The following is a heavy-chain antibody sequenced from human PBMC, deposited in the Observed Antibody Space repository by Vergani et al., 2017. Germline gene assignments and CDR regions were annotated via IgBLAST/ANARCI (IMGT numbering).Heavy chain of an antibody. D-gene: IGHD3-10*01. Sequence: QLQLQESGPGLVKPSETLSLTCTVSGGSISSSSYYWGWIRQPPGKGLEWIGSIYYSGSTYYNPSLKSRVTISVDTSKNQFSLKLSSVTAADTAVYYCARHLHYYGSGSYGRWFDPWGQGTLVTVSS. CDR1: GGSISSSSYY. CDR2: IYYSGST. CDR3: ARHLHYYGSGSYGRWFDP. J-gene: IGHJ5*02. V-gene: IGHV4-39*01.